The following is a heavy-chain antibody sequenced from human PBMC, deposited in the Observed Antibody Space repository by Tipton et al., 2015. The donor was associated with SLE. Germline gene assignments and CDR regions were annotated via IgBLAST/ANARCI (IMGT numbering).Heavy chain of an antibody. V-gene: IGHV4-4*02. J-gene: IGHJ4*02. CDR3: ARDPGRGGSSFPPDY. Sequence: SLRLSCAVSGGYIISNKWWSWVRQPPGKGLEWIGEIYHSGSTNYNPSLKSRVTISVDTSKNQFSLDLSSVTAADTAVYYCARDPGRGGSSFPPDYWGQGTLVTVSS. CDR1: GGYIISNKW. D-gene: IGHD1-26*01. CDR2: IYHSGST.